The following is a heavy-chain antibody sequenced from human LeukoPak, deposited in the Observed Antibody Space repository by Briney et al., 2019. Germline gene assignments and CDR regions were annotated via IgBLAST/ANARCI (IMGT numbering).Heavy chain of an antibody. CDR3: AKDLTYESSGSVIDN. CDR1: GFIFEDYT. CDR2: VNWHGTT. V-gene: IGHV3-43*01. J-gene: IGHJ4*02. D-gene: IGHD3-22*01. Sequence: GGSLRLSCAASGFIFEDYTMHWVRQVPGKTLEWVSLVNWHGTTYYADSLKGRFTISRENSKNSLYLQMDSLRTEDTAFYYCAKDLTYESSGSVIDNWGLGTLVTVSS.